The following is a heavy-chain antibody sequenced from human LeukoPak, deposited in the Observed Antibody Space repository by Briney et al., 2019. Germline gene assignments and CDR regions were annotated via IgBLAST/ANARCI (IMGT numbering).Heavy chain of an antibody. CDR3: ARQECCSGGSCYTRFDP. D-gene: IGHD2-15*01. Sequence: GESLKISCKGSGYSFTSYWIGWVRQMPGKGLEYIGIIYPGDSDIRYSPSFQGLVTISADKSISTAYLQWSSLKASDTAMYYCARQECCSGGSCYTRFDPWGQGTLVTVSS. V-gene: IGHV5-51*01. CDR1: GYSFTSYW. CDR2: IYPGDSDI. J-gene: IGHJ5*02.